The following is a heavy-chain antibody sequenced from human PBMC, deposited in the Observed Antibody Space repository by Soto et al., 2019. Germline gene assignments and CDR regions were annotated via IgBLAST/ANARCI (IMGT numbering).Heavy chain of an antibody. D-gene: IGHD1-26*01. CDR1: GGSITSSH. V-gene: IGHV4-59*01. Sequence: PSETLSLPCVVSGGSITSSHCSWIRQFPGQGLEXIAXTAXXGXTXXXPXXXSRVTISMDTSKNQLSLKLNSMTAADTAVYYCARDMHAGFTHYFDPWGQGTLVTVSS. J-gene: IGHJ5*02. CDR3: ARDMHAGFTHYFDP. CDR2: TAXXGXT.